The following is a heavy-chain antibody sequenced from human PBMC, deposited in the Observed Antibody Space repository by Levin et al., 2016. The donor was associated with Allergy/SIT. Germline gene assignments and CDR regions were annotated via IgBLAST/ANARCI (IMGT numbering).Heavy chain of an antibody. J-gene: IGHJ6*02. Sequence: SVKVSCKASGGTFSSYAISWVRQAPGQGLEWMGRIIPILGIANYAQKFQGRVTITADKSTSTAYMELSSLRSEDTAVYYCARDRAIFGVVWSYYGMDVWGQGTTVTVSS. D-gene: IGHD3-3*01. V-gene: IGHV1-69*04. CDR2: IIPILGIA. CDR3: ARDRAIFGVVWSYYGMDV. CDR1: GGTFSSYA.